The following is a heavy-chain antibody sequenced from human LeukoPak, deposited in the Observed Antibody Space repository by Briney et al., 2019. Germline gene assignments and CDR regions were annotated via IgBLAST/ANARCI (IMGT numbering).Heavy chain of an antibody. V-gene: IGHV4-59*01. Sequence: SETLSLTCIVSGGSISSYYWSWIRQPPGKGLEWIGYIYYSGSTNYNPSLKSRVTISVDTSKNQFSLKLSSVTAADTAVYYCAREVVRSTPWMGDWFDPWGQGTLVTVSS. D-gene: IGHD3-10*01. CDR1: GGSISSYY. CDR2: IYYSGST. J-gene: IGHJ5*02. CDR3: AREVVRSTPWMGDWFDP.